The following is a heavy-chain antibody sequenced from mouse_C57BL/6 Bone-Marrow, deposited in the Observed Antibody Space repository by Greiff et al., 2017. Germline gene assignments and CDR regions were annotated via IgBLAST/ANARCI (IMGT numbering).Heavy chain of an antibody. Sequence: VKLVESGPGLVAPSQSLSITCTVSGFSLTSYAISWVRQPPGKGLEWLGVIWTGGGTNYNSALKSRLSISKDNSKSQVFLKMNSLQTDDTARYYCARSGANYYGSSYFDYWGQGTTLTVSS. CDR1: GFSLTSYA. V-gene: IGHV2-9-1*01. D-gene: IGHD1-1*01. CDR3: ARSGANYYGSSYFDY. J-gene: IGHJ2*01. CDR2: IWTGGGT.